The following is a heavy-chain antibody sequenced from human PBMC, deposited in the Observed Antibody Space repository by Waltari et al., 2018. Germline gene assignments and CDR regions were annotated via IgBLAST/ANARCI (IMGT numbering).Heavy chain of an antibody. CDR1: GFTFSSYA. Sequence: QVQLVESGGGVVQPGRSLRLSCAASGFTFSSYAMHWVRQAPGKGLEWVAVISYDGSNKYYADSVKGRFTISRDNSKNTLYLQMNSLRAEDTAVYYCAREGGVATICLDYWGQGTLVTVSS. CDR3: AREGGVATICLDY. J-gene: IGHJ4*02. V-gene: IGHV3-30-3*01. D-gene: IGHD5-12*01. CDR2: ISYDGSNK.